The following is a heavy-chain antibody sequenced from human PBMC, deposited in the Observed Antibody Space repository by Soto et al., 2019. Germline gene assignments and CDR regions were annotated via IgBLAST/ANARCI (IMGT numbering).Heavy chain of an antibody. CDR1: GYTFTGYY. D-gene: IGHD3-3*01. V-gene: IGHV1-2*02. CDR3: ARPYYDFWSGSQFLQLGP. J-gene: IGHJ5*02. CDR2: INPNSGGT. Sequence: ASVKVSCKASGYTFTGYYMHWVRQAPGQGLEWMGWINPNSGGTNYAQKFQGRVTMTWDTSISTAYMELSRLRSDDTAVYYCARPYYDFWSGSQFLQLGPWGQGTLVTVSS.